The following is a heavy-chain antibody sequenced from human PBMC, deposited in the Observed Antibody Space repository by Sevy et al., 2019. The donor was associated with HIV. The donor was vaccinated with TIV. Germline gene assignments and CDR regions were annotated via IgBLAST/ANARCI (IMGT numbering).Heavy chain of an antibody. V-gene: IGHV1-24*01. CDR3: ATRTYVWGSYRFDY. Sequence: VSVKVSCKVSGYTLTELSMHWVRQAPGKGLEWMGGFDPEDGETIYAQKFQGRVTMTEDTSTDTAYMELSSLRSEDTAVYYCATRTYVWGSYRFDYWGQGTLVTVSS. D-gene: IGHD3-16*02. CDR2: FDPEDGET. J-gene: IGHJ4*02. CDR1: GYTLTELS.